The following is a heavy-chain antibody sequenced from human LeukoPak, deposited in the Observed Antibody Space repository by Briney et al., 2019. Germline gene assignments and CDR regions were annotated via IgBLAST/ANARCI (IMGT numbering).Heavy chain of an antibody. D-gene: IGHD3-22*01. J-gene: IGHJ4*02. V-gene: IGHV3-30*18. CDR1: GFTFSSYG. CDR2: ISYDGSNK. Sequence: GGSLRLSRAASGFTFSSYGMHWVRQAPGKGLEWVAVISYDGSNKYYADSVKGRFTISRDNSKNTLYLQMNSLRAEDTAVYYCAKGIAEYYYDSSGLRYYFDYWGQGTLVTVSS. CDR3: AKGIAEYYYDSSGLRYYFDY.